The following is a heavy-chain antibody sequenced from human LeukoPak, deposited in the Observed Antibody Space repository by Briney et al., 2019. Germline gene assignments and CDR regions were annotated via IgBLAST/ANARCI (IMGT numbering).Heavy chain of an antibody. CDR2: IYYSGST. D-gene: IGHD2-15*01. CDR1: GGSISSGGYY. J-gene: IGHJ3*02. CDR3: ARDSLAARVAFDI. V-gene: IGHV4-31*03. Sequence: SETLSLTCTVSGGSISSGGYYWSWIRQHPGKGLEWIGYIYYSGSTYYNPSLKSRVTISVDTSKNQFSLKLSSVTAADTAVYYCARDSLAARVAFDIWGQGTMVTVSS.